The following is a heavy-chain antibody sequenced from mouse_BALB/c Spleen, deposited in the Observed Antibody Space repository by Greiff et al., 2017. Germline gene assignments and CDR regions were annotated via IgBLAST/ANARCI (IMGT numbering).Heavy chain of an antibody. J-gene: IGHJ2*01. Sequence: VKLQESGPELVRPGVSVKISCKGSGYTFTDYAMHWVKQSHAKSLEWIGVISTYYGNTNYNQKFKGKATMTVDKSSSTAYMELARLTSEDSAIYYCARSNGSSYLLDYWGQGTTLTVSS. CDR3: ARSNGSSYLLDY. CDR2: ISTYYGNT. CDR1: GYTFTDYA. V-gene: IGHV1-67*01. D-gene: IGHD1-1*01.